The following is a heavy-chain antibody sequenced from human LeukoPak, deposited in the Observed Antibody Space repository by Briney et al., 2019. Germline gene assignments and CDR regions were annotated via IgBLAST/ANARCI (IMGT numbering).Heavy chain of an antibody. D-gene: IGHD6-13*01. V-gene: IGHV4-39*07. CDR1: GGSISSSSYY. Sequence: SETLSLTCTVSGGSISSSSYYWSWIRQPPGKGLEWIGEINHSGSTNYNPSLKSRVTISVDTSKNQFSLKLSSVTAADTAVYYCARRTLRIAAAGTCFDYWGQGTLVTVSS. J-gene: IGHJ4*02. CDR2: INHSGST. CDR3: ARRTLRIAAAGTCFDY.